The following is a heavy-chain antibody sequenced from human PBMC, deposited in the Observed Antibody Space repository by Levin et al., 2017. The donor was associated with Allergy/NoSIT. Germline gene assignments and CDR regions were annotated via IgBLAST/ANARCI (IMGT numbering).Heavy chain of an antibody. Sequence: SETLSLTCTVSGASISSYYWSWIRQPPGKGLEWIGYIYYSGNTNYNPSLKSRVTISLDTSKSQFSLKLSSVTAADTAVYYCARAPCENGVCYTGNSHYFDYWGQGTLVTVSS. CDR1: GASISSYY. CDR2: IYYSGNT. J-gene: IGHJ4*02. D-gene: IGHD2-8*01. CDR3: ARAPCENGVCYTGNSHYFDY. V-gene: IGHV4-59*01.